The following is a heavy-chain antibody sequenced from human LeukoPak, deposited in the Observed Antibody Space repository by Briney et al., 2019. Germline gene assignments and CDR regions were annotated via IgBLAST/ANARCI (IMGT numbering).Heavy chain of an antibody. CDR2: IVASGGST. V-gene: IGHV3-23*01. CDR3: SKDAVAPGSGGDYFDD. D-gene: IGHD3-10*01. Sequence: GGSLRLSCAASGFTFSSYAMTWVRQAPGKGLEWVSTIVASGGSTYYADSVKGRFTISRDNSKNARFLQMTSLRAEDTAVYYCSKDAVAPGSGGDYFDDWGQGTLVTVSS. J-gene: IGHJ4*02. CDR1: GFTFSSYA.